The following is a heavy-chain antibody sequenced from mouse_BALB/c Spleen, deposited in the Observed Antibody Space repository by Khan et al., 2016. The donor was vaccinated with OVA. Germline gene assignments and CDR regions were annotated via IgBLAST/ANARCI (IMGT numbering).Heavy chain of an antibody. V-gene: IGHV2-9*02. D-gene: IGHD1-2*01. J-gene: IGHJ3*01. CDR3: ARDTTATPY. CDR2: IWAGGSN. CDR1: GFSLTSYG. Sequence: QVQLKQSGPGLVAPSQTLSLTCTVSGFSLTSYGVHWVRQPPGKGLEWLGIIWAGGSNNYYSALLSRLSTSKDNSTSQAFLQMNSLQTDDTAMYNCARDTTATPYWGQGTPVTVSA.